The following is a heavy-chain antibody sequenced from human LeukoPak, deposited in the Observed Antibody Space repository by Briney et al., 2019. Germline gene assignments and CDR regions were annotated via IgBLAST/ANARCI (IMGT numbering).Heavy chain of an antibody. CDR3: AREGELPQYGVDY. CDR1: GGSFSGYY. V-gene: IGHV4-59*12. D-gene: IGHD1-26*01. CDR2: IYYSGST. Sequence: SETLSLTCAVYGGSFSGYYWSWIRQPPGKGLEWIGYIYYSGSTNYNPSLKSRVTISVDTSKNQFSLKLSSVTAADTAVYYCAREGELPQYGVDYWGQGTLVTVSS. J-gene: IGHJ4*02.